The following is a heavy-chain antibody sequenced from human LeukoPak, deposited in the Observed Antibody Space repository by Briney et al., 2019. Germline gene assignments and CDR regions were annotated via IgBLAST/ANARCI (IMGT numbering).Heavy chain of an antibody. Sequence: SVKVSCKASGGTFSSYAISWVRQAPGQGLEWMGGLIPIFGTANYAQKFQGRVTITADESTSTAYMELSSLSSEDTAVYYCARVIEQWLENLGYYYYMDVWGKGTTVTVSS. V-gene: IGHV1-69*13. J-gene: IGHJ6*03. D-gene: IGHD6-19*01. CDR1: GGTFSSYA. CDR3: ARVIEQWLENLGYYYYMDV. CDR2: LIPIFGTA.